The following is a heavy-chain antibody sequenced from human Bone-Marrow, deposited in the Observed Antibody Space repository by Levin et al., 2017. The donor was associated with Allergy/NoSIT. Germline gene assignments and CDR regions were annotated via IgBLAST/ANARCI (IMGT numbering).Heavy chain of an antibody. CDR1: GYTFTSYG. J-gene: IGHJ4*02. CDR3: ARAADYGDSPGFWDY. V-gene: IGHV1-18*01. D-gene: IGHD4-17*01. CDR2: ISAYNGNT. Sequence: GESLKISCKASGYTFTSYGISWVRQAPGQGLEWMGWISAYNGNTNYAQKLQGRVTMTTDTSTSTAYMELRSLRSDDTAVYYCARAADYGDSPGFWDYWGQGTLVTVSS.